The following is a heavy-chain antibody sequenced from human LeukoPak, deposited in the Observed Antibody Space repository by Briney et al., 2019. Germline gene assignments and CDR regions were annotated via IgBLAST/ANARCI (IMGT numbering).Heavy chain of an antibody. V-gene: IGHV4-59*08. CDR2: IYYSGST. CDR1: NDSMINYY. CDR3: ARGYYFMDV. Sequence: PSETLSLTCTVSNDSMINYYWSWIRQSPGKGLEWIGYIYYSGSTKNPSLKSRVTILLDMSKNQFSLKLSSVSVADTAVYYCARGYYFMDVWGKGTRVTVSS. J-gene: IGHJ6*03.